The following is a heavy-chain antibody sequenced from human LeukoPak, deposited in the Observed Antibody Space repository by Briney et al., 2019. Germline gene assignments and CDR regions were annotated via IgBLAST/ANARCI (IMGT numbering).Heavy chain of an antibody. Sequence: ASVKVSCKVSGYTLTELSMHWVRQAPGKGLEWMGGFDPEDGETIYAQKFQGRVTMTEDTSTDTAYMEPSSLRSEDTAVYYCALRTPAGDDAFDIWGQGTMVTVSS. V-gene: IGHV1-24*01. J-gene: IGHJ3*02. CDR1: GYTLTELS. CDR2: FDPEDGET. D-gene: IGHD3-10*01. CDR3: ALRTPAGDDAFDI.